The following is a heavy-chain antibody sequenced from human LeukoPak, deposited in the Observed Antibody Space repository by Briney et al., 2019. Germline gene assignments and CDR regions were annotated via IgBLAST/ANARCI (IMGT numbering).Heavy chain of an antibody. Sequence: PSETLSLTCTVSGGSISPYYRSWIRQPPGKGLEWLGYIYYSGNTDYNPSLKSRVAISVDTSKNQFSLKQSSVTAADTAVYYCARSTGSTMFIDYWGQGTLVTVPS. V-gene: IGHV4-59*01. CDR2: IYYSGNT. CDR3: ARSTGSTMFIDY. J-gene: IGHJ4*02. CDR1: GGSISPYY. D-gene: IGHD3-10*02.